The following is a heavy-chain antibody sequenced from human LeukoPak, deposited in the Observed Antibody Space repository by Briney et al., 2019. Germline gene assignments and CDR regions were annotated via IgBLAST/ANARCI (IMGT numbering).Heavy chain of an antibody. V-gene: IGHV5-51*01. CDR1: GHTFNNYW. D-gene: IGHD3-10*01. Sequence: GESLKISCKGSGHTFNNYWIAWVRQMPGKGLEWMGIIYPIDSETRYSPSFQGQVTISADKSISTAYLQWSSLKASDTAMYYCARITRRFGEQRPYYFDYWGQGTLVTVSS. CDR2: IYPIDSET. J-gene: IGHJ4*02. CDR3: ARITRRFGEQRPYYFDY.